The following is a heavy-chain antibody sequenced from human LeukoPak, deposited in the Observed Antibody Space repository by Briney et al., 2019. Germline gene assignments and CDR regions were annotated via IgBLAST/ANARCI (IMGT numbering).Heavy chain of an antibody. D-gene: IGHD6-19*01. CDR1: GYTFTGYY. CDR3: AREHSLAVAGSDY. J-gene: IGHJ4*02. V-gene: IGHV1-2*02. CDR2: INPNSGGT. Sequence: ASVKVSCKASGYTFTGYYMHWVRQAPGQGLEWMGWINPNSGGTNYAQKFQGRVTMTRDTSISTAYMELSRLRSDDTAVCYCAREHSLAVAGSDYWGQGTLVTVSS.